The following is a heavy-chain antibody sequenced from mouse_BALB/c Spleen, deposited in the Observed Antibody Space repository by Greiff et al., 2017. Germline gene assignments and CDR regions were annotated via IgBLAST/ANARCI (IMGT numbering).Heavy chain of an antibody. Sequence: VQLQQSGAELVRPGVSVTISCKGSGYTFTDYAMHWVKQSHAKSLEWIGVISTYYGDASYNQKFKGKATMTVDKSSSTAYMELARLTSEDSAIYYCARGDGYGYFDVWGAGTTVTVSS. D-gene: IGHD2-3*01. J-gene: IGHJ1*01. CDR1: GYTFTDYA. CDR2: ISTYYGDA. V-gene: IGHV1S137*01. CDR3: ARGDGYGYFDV.